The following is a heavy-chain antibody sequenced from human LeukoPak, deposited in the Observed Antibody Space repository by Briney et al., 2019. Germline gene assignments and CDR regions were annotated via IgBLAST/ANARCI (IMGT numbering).Heavy chain of an antibody. D-gene: IGHD3-3*01. J-gene: IGHJ4*02. Sequence: GGSLRLSCAASGFTFSSYSMNWVRQAPRKGLEWVSSISSSSYIYYADSVKGRFTISRDNAKNSLYLQMNSLRAEDTAVYYCARDPGSKRLLSTPTDYWGQGTLVAVSS. V-gene: IGHV3-21*01. CDR3: ARDPGSKRLLSTPTDY. CDR1: GFTFSSYS. CDR2: ISSSSYI.